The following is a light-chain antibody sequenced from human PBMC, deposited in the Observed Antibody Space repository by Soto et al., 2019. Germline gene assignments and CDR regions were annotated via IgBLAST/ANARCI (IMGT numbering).Light chain of an antibody. CDR1: SSNIGNNA. CDR2: YDD. Sequence: QSVLTQPPSVSDAPRQRVTISCSGSSSNIGNNAVNWYQQLPGKAPKLLIYYDDLLPSGVSDRFSGSKSGTSASLAISGLQSEDEADYYCAAWDDSLNGVVFGGGTKHTVL. CDR3: AAWDDSLNGVV. J-gene: IGLJ2*01. V-gene: IGLV1-36*01.